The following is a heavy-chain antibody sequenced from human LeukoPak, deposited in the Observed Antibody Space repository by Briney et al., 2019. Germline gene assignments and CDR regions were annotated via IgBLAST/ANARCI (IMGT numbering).Heavy chain of an antibody. D-gene: IGHD6-19*01. Sequence: GGSLRLSCAASGFTFSSYGMHWVRQAPGKGLEWVAVIWYDGSNKYYADSVKGRFTISRDNSKNTLYLQMNSLRAEDTAVYYCARARYSSGWLYYYYGMDVWGQGTTVTVS. CDR1: GFTFSSYG. J-gene: IGHJ6*02. CDR3: ARARYSSGWLYYYYGMDV. V-gene: IGHV3-33*01. CDR2: IWYDGSNK.